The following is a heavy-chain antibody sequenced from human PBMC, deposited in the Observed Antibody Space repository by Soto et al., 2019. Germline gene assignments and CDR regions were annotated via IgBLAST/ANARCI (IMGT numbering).Heavy chain of an antibody. V-gene: IGHV3-30*18. CDR2: ISYDGSYE. CDR1: GFTFSNYG. CDR3: AKGAMVRGVLYYFDY. J-gene: IGHJ4*02. Sequence: QVQLVESGGGVVQPGRSLRLSCAASGFTFSNYGMHWVRQAPGKGLEWVTIISYDGSYEYYADSVKGRFTISRDNSKNTLYLQLNILRAEDTAVYYRAKGAMVRGVLYYFDYWGQGTLVTVSS. D-gene: IGHD3-10*01.